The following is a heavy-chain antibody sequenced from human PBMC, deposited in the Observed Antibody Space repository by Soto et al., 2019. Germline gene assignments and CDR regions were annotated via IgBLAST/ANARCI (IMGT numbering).Heavy chain of an antibody. Sequence: GSLRLSCAASGFTFSDYYMSWIRQAPGKGLEWVSYISSSGSTIYYADSVKGRFTISRDNAKNSLYLQMNSLRAEDTAVYYCAGGYSYGYSLDYWGQGTLVTVSS. V-gene: IGHV3-11*01. D-gene: IGHD5-18*01. CDR2: ISSSGSTI. CDR3: AGGYSYGYSLDY. CDR1: GFTFSDYY. J-gene: IGHJ4*02.